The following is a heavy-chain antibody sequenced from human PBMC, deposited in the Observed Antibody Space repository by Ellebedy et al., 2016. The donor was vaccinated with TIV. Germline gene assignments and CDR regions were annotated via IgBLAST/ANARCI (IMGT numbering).Heavy chain of an antibody. CDR3: AREAEAGMAPPDY. V-gene: IGHV3-48*04. J-gene: IGHJ4*02. CDR2: ISSGNPNI. CDR1: GFIFSLSG. Sequence: GESLKISXAASGFIFSLSGMHWVRQAPGKGLECVSYISSGNPNIYYADSVKGRFTISRDNAKNSLYLQMNSLGAEDTAVYYCAREAEAGMAPPDYWGQGTLVTVSS. D-gene: IGHD5-18*01.